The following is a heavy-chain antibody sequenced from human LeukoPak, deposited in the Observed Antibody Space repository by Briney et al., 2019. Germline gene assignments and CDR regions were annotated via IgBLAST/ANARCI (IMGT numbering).Heavy chain of an antibody. CDR3: AKDLTIAAPGTYYYGMDV. D-gene: IGHD6-13*01. CDR1: GFTFSSYS. Sequence: QSGGSLRLSCAASGFTFSSYSMNWVRQAPGKGLEWVSYISSSSSTIYYADSVKGRFTISRDNAKNSLYLQMNSLRAEDTSLFYCAKDLTIAAPGTYYYGMDVWGQGTTVTVSS. CDR2: ISSSSSTI. V-gene: IGHV3-48*01. J-gene: IGHJ6*02.